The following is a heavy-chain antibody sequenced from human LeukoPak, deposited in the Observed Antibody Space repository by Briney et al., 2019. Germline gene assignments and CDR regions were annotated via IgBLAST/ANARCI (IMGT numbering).Heavy chain of an antibody. D-gene: IGHD3-22*01. CDR1: GFTFSSYA. J-gene: IGHJ4*02. CDR3: ANLLSPSIDYYDSSGYTNYFDY. V-gene: IGHV3-23*01. CDR2: ISGSGGST. Sequence: PGGSLRLSCAASGFTFSSYAMSWVRQAPGKGLEWVSTISGSGGSTYYADSVKGRFTISRDNSKNTLYLQMNSLRAEDTAVYYCANLLSPSIDYYDSSGYTNYFDYWGQGTLVTVSS.